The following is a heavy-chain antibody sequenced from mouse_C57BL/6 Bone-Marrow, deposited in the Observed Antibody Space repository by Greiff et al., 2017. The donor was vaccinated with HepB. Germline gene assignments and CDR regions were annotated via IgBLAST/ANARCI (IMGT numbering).Heavy chain of an antibody. CDR1: GFNIKDDY. CDR3: TTWLSTMYLDY. Sequence: VQLKESGAELVRPGASVKLSCTASGFNIKDDYMHWVKQRPEQGLEWIGWIDPENGDTEYASKFQGKATITADTSSNTAYLQLSSLTSEDTAVYYCTTWLSTMYLDYWGQGTTLTVSS. J-gene: IGHJ2*01. V-gene: IGHV14-4*01. D-gene: IGHD2-1*01. CDR2: IDPENGDT.